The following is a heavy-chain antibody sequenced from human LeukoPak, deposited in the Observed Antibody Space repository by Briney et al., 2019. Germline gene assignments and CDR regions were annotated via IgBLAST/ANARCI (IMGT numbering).Heavy chain of an antibody. Sequence: SETLSLTCTVSGGSISSYYWTWIRQLPGKGLGLEWIGYIYYSGGTNYNPSLKSRVTISIDTSKNQVSLKLSSVTAADTAVYYCARLWDSSSSLDYWGQGTLVTVSS. J-gene: IGHJ4*02. D-gene: IGHD6-6*01. CDR2: IYYSGGT. CDR1: GGSISSYY. CDR3: ARLWDSSSSLDY. V-gene: IGHV4-59*08.